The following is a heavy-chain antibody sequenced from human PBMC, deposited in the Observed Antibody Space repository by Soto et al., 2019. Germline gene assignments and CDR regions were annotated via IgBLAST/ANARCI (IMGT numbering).Heavy chain of an antibody. Sequence: GGALRHPCAASEFTFSTHWMHWVRQAPGNGLVCVSRTNGGGSQTTYADSGKGRVTISRHRPKQALYLKMNNLRAGDAAVYYCPGDSYHDSSVAGDYWGQETLVSVSS. D-gene: IGHD3-22*01. CDR3: PGDSYHDSSVAGDY. V-gene: IGHV3-74*01. J-gene: IGHJ4*02. CDR2: TNGGGSQT. CDR1: EFTFSTHW.